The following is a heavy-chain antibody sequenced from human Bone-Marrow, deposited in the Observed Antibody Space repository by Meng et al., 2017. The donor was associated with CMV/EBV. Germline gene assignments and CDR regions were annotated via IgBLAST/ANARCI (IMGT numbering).Heavy chain of an antibody. CDR3: ARDREVESDAVVFHYYYYGMGV. V-gene: IGHV3-7*03. J-gene: IGHJ6*01. CDR1: GSTSRMYW. D-gene: IGHD2-15*01. CDR2: IKQDGSEK. Sequence: GGFLRSSCAASGSTSRMYWRSWVRQAQGKGPEWVASIKQDGSEKYSVDSVKGRFTISRDNAKNSLYLQMNGLRAEDTAIYYCARDREVESDAVVFHYYYYGMGVWGQGTTVTVSS.